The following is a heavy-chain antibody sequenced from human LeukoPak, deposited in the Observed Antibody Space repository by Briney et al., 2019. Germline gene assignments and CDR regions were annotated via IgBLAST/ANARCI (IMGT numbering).Heavy chain of an antibody. CDR1: GYTFSNND. CDR3: VRGAKCSGADCDSTKEYVYYFDY. CDR2: MNPISGNT. Sequence: ASVKVSCKASGYTFSNNDINWVRQATGQGLEWMGWMNPISGNTGFAQKFQGRVTITRFTSISTAYMEMSSLRSDDTAVYYCVRGAKCSGADCDSTKEYVYYFDYWGQGTLVTVSS. V-gene: IGHV1-8*03. J-gene: IGHJ4*02. D-gene: IGHD6-25*01.